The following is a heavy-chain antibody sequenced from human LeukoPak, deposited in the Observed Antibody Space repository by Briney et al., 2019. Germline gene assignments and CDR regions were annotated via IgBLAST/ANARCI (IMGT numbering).Heavy chain of an antibody. V-gene: IGHV3-23*01. CDR2: ISGGGGST. D-gene: IGHD4-17*01. Sequence: GGSLRLSCAASGFTFSDYYMSWIRQAPGKGLEWVSAISGGGGSTSYADSVKGRFTISRDNSKNTLYLQMNSLRADDTAVYYCAKVDWGETYGDYSPFDYWGQGTLVTVSS. CDR1: GFTFSDYY. CDR3: AKVDWGETYGDYSPFDY. J-gene: IGHJ4*02.